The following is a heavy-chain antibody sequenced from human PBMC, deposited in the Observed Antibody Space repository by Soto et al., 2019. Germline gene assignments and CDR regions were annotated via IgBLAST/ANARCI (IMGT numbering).Heavy chain of an antibody. CDR1: GYTFTGYY. Sequence: ASVKVSCKASGYTFTGYYMHWVRQAPGQGLEWMGWINPNSGGTNYVQKFQGWVTMTRDTSISTAYMELSRLRSDDTAVYYCASSRLLGEFDPWGQGTLVTVSS. J-gene: IGHJ5*02. CDR2: INPNSGGT. CDR3: ASSRLLGEFDP. V-gene: IGHV1-2*04. D-gene: IGHD2-15*01.